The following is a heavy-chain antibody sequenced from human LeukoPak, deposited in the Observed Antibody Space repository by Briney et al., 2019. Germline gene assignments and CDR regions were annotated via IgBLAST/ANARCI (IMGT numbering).Heavy chain of an antibody. Sequence: SETLSLTCTVSGGSISSYYWGWIRQPPGKGLEWIGSIYHSGSTYYNPSLKSRVTISVDTSKNQFSLKLSSVTAADTAVYYCARWHTAMVHFDYWGQGTLVTVSS. J-gene: IGHJ4*02. CDR3: ARWHTAMVHFDY. CDR1: GGSISSYY. V-gene: IGHV4-38-2*02. D-gene: IGHD5-18*01. CDR2: IYHSGST.